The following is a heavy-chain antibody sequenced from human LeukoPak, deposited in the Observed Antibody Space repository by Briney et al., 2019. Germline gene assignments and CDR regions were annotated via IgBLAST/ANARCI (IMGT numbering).Heavy chain of an antibody. CDR1: GYTFTSYD. D-gene: IGHD1-14*01. V-gene: IGHV1-8*03. CDR3: ARDRGNQRGYYYYYMDV. Sequence: ASVKVYCKASGYTFTSYDINWVRQATGQGLEWMGWMNPNSGNTGYAQKFQGRVTITRNTSISIAYMELSSLRSEDTAVYYCARDRGNQRGYYYYYMDVWGKGTTVTVSS. CDR2: MNPNSGNT. J-gene: IGHJ6*03.